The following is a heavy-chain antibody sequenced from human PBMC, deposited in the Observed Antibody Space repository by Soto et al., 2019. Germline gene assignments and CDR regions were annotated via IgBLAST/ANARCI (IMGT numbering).Heavy chain of an antibody. D-gene: IGHD3-22*01. CDR1: GFTFSSYW. Sequence: EVQLVESGGGLVQPGGSLRLSCAASGFTFSSYWMSWVRQAPGKGLEWVANIKQDGSEKYYVDSVKGRFTISRDNAKNSLYLQMNSLGAEDTAVYYCARDDYYDSSGGGGAFDIWGQGTMVTVSS. J-gene: IGHJ3*02. V-gene: IGHV3-7*01. CDR3: ARDDYYDSSGGGGAFDI. CDR2: IKQDGSEK.